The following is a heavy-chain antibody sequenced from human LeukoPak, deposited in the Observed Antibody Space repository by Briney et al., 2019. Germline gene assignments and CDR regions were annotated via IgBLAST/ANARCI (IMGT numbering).Heavy chain of an antibody. CDR1: GFTLRNYD. J-gene: IGHJ5*02. D-gene: IGHD2-2*01. CDR2: ISTSSRYI. CDR3: ARADCSSSTCYLRRSWFDP. Sequence: GGSLRLSCAASGFTLRNYDMNGVRQAPGKGLEWVSSISTSSRYIYYKDSVRGRFTISRDDAKNSLYLEMNSLRAEDTAVYYCARADCSSSTCYLRRSWFDPWGQGTLVTVSS. V-gene: IGHV3-21*01.